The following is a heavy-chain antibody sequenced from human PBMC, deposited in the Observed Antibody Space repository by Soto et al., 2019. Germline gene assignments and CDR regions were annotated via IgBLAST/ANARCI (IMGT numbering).Heavy chain of an antibody. J-gene: IGHJ1*01. CDR1: GFTFSNSA. Sequence: SVKVSCKTSGFTFSNSAMQWVRQARGQRLEWIGGIVVGSGNTNYAQKFQERVTITRDMSTSTAYMELSSLRSEDTAVYYCAAEPDYYDSSGYLDFGPKWGQG. D-gene: IGHD3-22*01. CDR3: AAEPDYYDSSGYLDFGPK. CDR2: IVVGSGNT. V-gene: IGHV1-58*02.